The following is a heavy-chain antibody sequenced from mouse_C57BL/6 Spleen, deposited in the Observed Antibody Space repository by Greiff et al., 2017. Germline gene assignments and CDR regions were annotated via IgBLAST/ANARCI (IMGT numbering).Heavy chain of an antibody. V-gene: IGHV1-80*01. CDR1: GYAFSSYW. Sequence: VQLQQSGAELVKPGASVKISCKASGYAFSSYWMNWVKQRPGKGLEWIGQIYPGAGDTNYNGKFKGKATLTADTSSSTAYMQLSSRTSEDSAVYFGARGEPSAVGEGDFDDWGTGTTLTVSS. CDR2: IYPGAGDT. CDR3: ARGEPSAVGEGDFDD. D-gene: IGHD1-1*01. J-gene: IGHJ1*03.